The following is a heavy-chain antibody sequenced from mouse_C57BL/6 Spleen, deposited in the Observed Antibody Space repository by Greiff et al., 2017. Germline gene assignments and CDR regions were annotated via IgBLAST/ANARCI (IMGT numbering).Heavy chain of an antibody. CDR2: ISSGSSAI. CDR1: GFTFSDYG. D-gene: IGHD4-1*01. V-gene: IGHV5-17*01. Sequence: EVKVEESGGGLVKPGGSLKLSCAASGFTFSDYGMHWVRQAPEKGLEWVAYISSGSSAIYYADTVKGRFTISRDNAKNTLFLQMTSLRSEDTAMYYCARTGTYPFDYWGQGTTLTVSS. J-gene: IGHJ2*01. CDR3: ARTGTYPFDY.